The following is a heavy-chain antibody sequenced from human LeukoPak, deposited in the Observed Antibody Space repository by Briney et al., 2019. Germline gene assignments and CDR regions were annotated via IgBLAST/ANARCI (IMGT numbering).Heavy chain of an antibody. CDR2: ISYDGSNK. V-gene: IGHV3-30*18. D-gene: IGHD3-22*01. CDR1: GFTFSSYD. J-gene: IGHJ3*02. Sequence: GRSLRLSCAASGFTFSSYDMHWVRQAPGKGLEWVAVISYDGSNKYYADSVKGRFTISRDNSKNTLYLQMNSLRAEDTAVYYCAKDYYDSSGYPHFDAFDIWGQGTMVTVSS. CDR3: AKDYYDSSGYPHFDAFDI.